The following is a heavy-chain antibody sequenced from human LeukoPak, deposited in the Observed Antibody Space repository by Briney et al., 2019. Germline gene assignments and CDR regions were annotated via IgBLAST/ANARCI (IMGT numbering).Heavy chain of an antibody. CDR1: GVSISSGGYY. Sequence: PSETLSLTRTVSGVSISSGGYYWSWIRQHPGKGLEWIGYIYYSGSTYYNPSLKSRVTISVDTYKNQFSLKLSSVTAADTAVYYCARAGPAAMQEGWFDPWGQGTLVTVSS. CDR2: IYYSGST. CDR3: ARAGPAAMQEGWFDP. D-gene: IGHD2-2*01. V-gene: IGHV4-31*03. J-gene: IGHJ5*02.